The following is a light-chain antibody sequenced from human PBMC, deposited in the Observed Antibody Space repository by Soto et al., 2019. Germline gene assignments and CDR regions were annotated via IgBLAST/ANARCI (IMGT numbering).Light chain of an antibody. CDR2: DAS. Sequence: EIVLTQSPATLSLSPGERATLSCRASQSVSSYLAWYQQKPGQAPRLLIYDASNRATGIPARFSGSGYGTDFTLTISSLAPEYFAVYYCQQRSNWPLTFGGGTKVEIK. CDR3: QQRSNWPLT. J-gene: IGKJ4*01. CDR1: QSVSSY. V-gene: IGKV3-11*01.